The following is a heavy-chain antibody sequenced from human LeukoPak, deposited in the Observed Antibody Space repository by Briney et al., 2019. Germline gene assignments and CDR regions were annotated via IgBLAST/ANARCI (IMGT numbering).Heavy chain of an antibody. Sequence: GGSLRLSCAASGFTFSSYSMNWVRQAPGKGLEWVSYISSSSSTIYYADSVKGRFTISRDNAKNSLYLQMNSLRAEDTAVYYCARRGPNLYYYYYYMDVWGKGTTVTVSS. D-gene: IGHD1-14*01. CDR2: ISSSSSTI. CDR1: GFTFSSYS. V-gene: IGHV3-48*01. J-gene: IGHJ6*03. CDR3: ARRGPNLYYYYYYMDV.